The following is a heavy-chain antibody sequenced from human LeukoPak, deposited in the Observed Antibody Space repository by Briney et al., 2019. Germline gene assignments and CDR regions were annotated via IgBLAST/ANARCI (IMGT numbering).Heavy chain of an antibody. D-gene: IGHD6-19*01. CDR1: GFTLTELS. Sequence: ASVKVSCKVSGFTLTELSMHWVRQAPGKGLEWMGGFDPEDGETIYAQKFQGRVTMTEDTSTDTAYMELSSLRSEDTAVYYCATTGEQLLAPSKNWFDPWGQGTLVTVSS. J-gene: IGHJ5*02. V-gene: IGHV1-24*01. CDR2: FDPEDGET. CDR3: ATTGEQLLAPSKNWFDP.